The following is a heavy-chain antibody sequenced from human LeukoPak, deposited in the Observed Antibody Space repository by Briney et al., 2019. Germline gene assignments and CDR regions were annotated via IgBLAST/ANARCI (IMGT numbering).Heavy chain of an antibody. CDR1: GFTFSSYA. Sequence: GGSLRLSCAASGFTFSSYAMHWVRQAPGKGLEWVAVIWYDGSNKYYADSVKGRFTISRDNSKNTLYLQMNSLRAEDTAVYYCAREGLENDAFDIWGQGTMVTVSS. CDR3: AREGLENDAFDI. CDR2: IWYDGSNK. V-gene: IGHV3-33*08. J-gene: IGHJ3*02.